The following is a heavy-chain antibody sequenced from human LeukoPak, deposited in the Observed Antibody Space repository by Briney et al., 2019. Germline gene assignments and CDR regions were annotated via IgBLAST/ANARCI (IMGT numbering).Heavy chain of an antibody. Sequence: SETLSLTCAVYGGSFSGYYWSWIRQPAGKGLDWIGRIYTSGSTNYNPSLKSRVTMSVDTSKNQFSLKLSSVTAADTAVYYCARVMTTVAGPDAFDIWGQGTMVTVSS. V-gene: IGHV4-59*10. CDR1: GGSFSGYY. CDR2: IYTSGST. D-gene: IGHD4-23*01. J-gene: IGHJ3*02. CDR3: ARVMTTVAGPDAFDI.